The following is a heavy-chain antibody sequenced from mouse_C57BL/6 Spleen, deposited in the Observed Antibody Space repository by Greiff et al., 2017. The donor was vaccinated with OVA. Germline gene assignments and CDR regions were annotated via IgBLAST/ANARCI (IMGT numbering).Heavy chain of an antibody. CDR3: ATTTVVSPWFAY. J-gene: IGHJ3*01. CDR2: ISSGGSYT. CDR1: GFTFSSYG. Sequence: EVKLMESGGDLVKPGGSLKLSCAASGFTFSSYGMSWVRQTPDKRLEWVATISSGGSYTYYPDSVKGRFTISRDNAKNTLYLQMSSLTSEDTAMYYCATTTVVSPWFAYWGQGTLVTVSA. D-gene: IGHD1-1*01. V-gene: IGHV5-6*01.